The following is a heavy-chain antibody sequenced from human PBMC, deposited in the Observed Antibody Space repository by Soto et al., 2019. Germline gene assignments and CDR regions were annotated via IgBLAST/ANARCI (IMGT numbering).Heavy chain of an antibody. J-gene: IGHJ4*02. CDR2: ISGSGGST. CDR3: AKGKAMSCFDY. CDR1: GFPFSSYA. Sequence: GGSLRLSCAASGFPFSSYATSWVRQAPGKGLEWVSAISGSGGSTYYADSVKGRFTISRDNSKNTLYLQMNSLRAEDTAVYYCAKGKAMSCFDYWGQGTMVTVYS. D-gene: IGHD2-2*01. V-gene: IGHV3-23*01.